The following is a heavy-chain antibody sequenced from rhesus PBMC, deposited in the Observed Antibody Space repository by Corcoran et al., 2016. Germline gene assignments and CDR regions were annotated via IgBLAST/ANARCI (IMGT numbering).Heavy chain of an antibody. V-gene: IGHV4-143*01. Sequence: QVQLQESGPGLVKPSETLSLTCTVSGGSISGYYNWNWIRQPPGKGLEWIGGVYGHRASTNPHPPLKSRVTISTDPSNNQFSLRLTSVTAADPAVYYCARQGYTNHLGGLDSWGQGVVVTVSS. D-gene: IGHD1-38*01. CDR1: GGSISGYYN. CDR3: ARQGYTNHLGGLDS. CDR2: VYGHRAST. J-gene: IGHJ6*01.